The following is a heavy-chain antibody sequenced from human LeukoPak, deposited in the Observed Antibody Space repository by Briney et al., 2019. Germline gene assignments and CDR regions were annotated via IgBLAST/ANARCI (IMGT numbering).Heavy chain of an antibody. CDR1: GYTFTSYD. D-gene: IGHD1-26*01. V-gene: IGHV1-8*03. Sequence: ASVKVSCKASGYTFTSYDINWVRQATGQGLEWMGGMNPNSGNTGYAQKFQGRVTITRNTSISTAYMELSSLRSEDTAVYYCASAVGATNDAFDIWGQGTMVTVSS. CDR2: MNPNSGNT. J-gene: IGHJ3*02. CDR3: ASAVGATNDAFDI.